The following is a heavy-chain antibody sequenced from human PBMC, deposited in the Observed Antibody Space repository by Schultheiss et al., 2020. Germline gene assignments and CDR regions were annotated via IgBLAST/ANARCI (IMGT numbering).Heavy chain of an antibody. V-gene: IGHV3-7*03. CDR3: AKGSMVRGYGMDV. CDR2: IKQDGSEK. CDR1: GFTFSSYW. J-gene: IGHJ6*02. Sequence: GGSLRLSCAASGFTFSSYWMSWVRQAPGKGLEWVANIKQDGSEKYYVDSVKGRFTISRDNAKNSLYLQMNSLRAEDTALYYCAKGSMVRGYGMDVWGQGTTVTVSS. D-gene: IGHD3-10*01.